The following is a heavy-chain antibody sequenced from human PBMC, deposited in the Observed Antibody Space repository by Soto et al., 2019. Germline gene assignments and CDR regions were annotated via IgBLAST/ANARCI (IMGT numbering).Heavy chain of an antibody. J-gene: IGHJ6*02. D-gene: IGHD3-3*01. CDR1: GFSLSNARMG. CDR2: IFSNDEK. V-gene: IGHV2-26*01. Sequence: QVTLKESGPVLVKPTETLTLTCTVSGFSLSNARMGVSWIRQPPGKALEWLAHIFSNDEKSYSTSPKSRLTISKDTSKSQVVLTMTNMDPVDTATYYCARTPWITIVGVVRGYGMDVWGQGTTVTVSS. CDR3: ARTPWITIVGVVRGYGMDV.